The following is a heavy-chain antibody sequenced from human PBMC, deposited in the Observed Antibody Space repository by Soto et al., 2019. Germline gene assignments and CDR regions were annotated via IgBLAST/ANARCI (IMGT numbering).Heavy chain of an antibody. D-gene: IGHD3-10*01. CDR2: IYWDEDK. V-gene: IGHV2-5*02. Sequence: QITVNESGPTLVKPTQTLALTGTFSGFSRTTGGVGVGWIRQSPGRALEWLALIYWDEDKRYSPSLKGRLTATKYTAKNQVVLAMTNVDPVDTGTYLCAGAQWFGDPFAYWGQGSLVTVSS. CDR3: AGAQWFGDPFAY. CDR1: GFSRTTGGVG. J-gene: IGHJ4*02.